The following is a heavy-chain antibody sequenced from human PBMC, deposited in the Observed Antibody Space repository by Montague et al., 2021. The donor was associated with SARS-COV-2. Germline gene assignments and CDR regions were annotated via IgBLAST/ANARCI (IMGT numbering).Heavy chain of an antibody. CDR1: GTSFSGYY. Sequence: SETLSLTCAVHGTSFSGYYWNWIRQPPGKGLEWIGEINHGGSTKYSPSLKSRLTISADTSKNQFSLELTSVAAADTAVYYCARLRDVVVPSPILGVGPYYSYYYMDVWGRGTTVTVSS. CDR2: INHGGST. CDR3: ARLRDVVVPSPILGVGPYYSYYYMDV. V-gene: IGHV4-34*01. J-gene: IGHJ6*03. D-gene: IGHD3-10*01.